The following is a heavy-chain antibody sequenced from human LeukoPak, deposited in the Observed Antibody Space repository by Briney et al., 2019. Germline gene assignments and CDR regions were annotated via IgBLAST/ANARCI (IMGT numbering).Heavy chain of an antibody. CDR2: ISESGSTT. CDR1: VFSFNTYE. Sequence: GGSLRLSCAASVFSFNTYEMSWVRQAPGKGLEWVSYISESGSTTYYADSVKGRFTISRDNSKNTLYPQMTSLRAEETALYYCARSARGYSYGDFANWDQGTLVTVSS. V-gene: IGHV3-48*03. CDR3: ARSARGYSYGDFAN. J-gene: IGHJ4*02. D-gene: IGHD5-18*01.